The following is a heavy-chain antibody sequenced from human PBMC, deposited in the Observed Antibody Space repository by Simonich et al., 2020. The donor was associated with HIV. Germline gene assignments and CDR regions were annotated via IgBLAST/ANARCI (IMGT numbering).Heavy chain of an antibody. J-gene: IGHJ4*02. Sequence: QVQLQQWGAGLLKPSETLSLTCAVYGGSFSGYYWSWNRQSPGKGLEWIGAISQRESTNYSPSLKSRVTISVDTSKNQFSLKLNSVTAADTAVYYCASVRFELGGSDFDYWGQGTLVTVSS. D-gene: IGHD7-27*01. CDR1: GGSFSGYY. CDR3: ASVRFELGGSDFDY. V-gene: IGHV4-34*01. CDR2: ISQREST.